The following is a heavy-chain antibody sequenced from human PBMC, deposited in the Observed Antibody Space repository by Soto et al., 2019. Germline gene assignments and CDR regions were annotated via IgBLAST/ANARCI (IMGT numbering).Heavy chain of an antibody. J-gene: IGHJ5*02. D-gene: IGHD4-17*01. CDR3: ARSEISGYGDYYWFDP. V-gene: IGHV1-69*11. Sequence: QVQLVQSGAEVKKPGSSVKVSCKASGGTFRRYAISWVRQAPGQGLEWMGGIIPVLGTANYAQKFQGRVTLAADESTSTANMGLSSLRSEDTAVYYCARSEISGYGDYYWFDPWVQGTLVTVSS. CDR1: GGTFRRYA. CDR2: IIPVLGTA.